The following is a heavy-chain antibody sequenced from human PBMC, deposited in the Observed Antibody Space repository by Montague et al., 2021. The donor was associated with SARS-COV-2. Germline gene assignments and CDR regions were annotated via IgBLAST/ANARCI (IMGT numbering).Heavy chain of an antibody. V-gene: IGHV4-59*08. CDR2: ISDSGST. CDR1: GGSISSFY. Sequence: SETLSLTCTVPGGSISSFYWSWFRQPPGKGLEWIGYISDSGSTNYNPSLTSRVTMSVDTSKNQFSLKVNSVPAADTAVYYCARHYSATLPAVYWGQGTLVTVSS. CDR3: ARHYSATLPAVY. D-gene: IGHD2-15*01. J-gene: IGHJ4*02.